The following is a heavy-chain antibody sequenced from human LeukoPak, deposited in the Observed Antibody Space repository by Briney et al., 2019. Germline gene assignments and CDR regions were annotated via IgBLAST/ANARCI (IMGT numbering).Heavy chain of an antibody. D-gene: IGHD6-19*01. CDR1: GFTFSSYA. CDR2: ISGSGGST. V-gene: IGHV3-23*01. J-gene: IGHJ5*02. CDR3: AKDPDRIEQWLSNWFDP. Sequence: GGSLRLSCAASGFTFSSYAMSWVRQAPGKGLEWVSAISGSGGSTYYADSVKGRFTISRDNSKSTLYLQMNSLRAEDTAVYYCAKDPDRIEQWLSNWFDPWGQGTLVTVSS.